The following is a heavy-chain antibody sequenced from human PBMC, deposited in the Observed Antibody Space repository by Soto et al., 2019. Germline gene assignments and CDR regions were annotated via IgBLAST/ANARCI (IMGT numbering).Heavy chain of an antibody. CDR2: ISPYNDIT. J-gene: IGHJ6*02. Sequence: QVQLEQSGVEVKKPGASVKVTCKASGHTLWNYGISWVRQAPGQGLERMGWISPYNDITNYAQKFQGRVTMTTDISTSTAYMELRSLSSDDTAVDYCARLSTSGYHTHFYQGMDVWGQGTTVTVSS. V-gene: IGHV1-18*01. CDR1: GHTLWNYG. D-gene: IGHD3-22*01. CDR3: ARLSTSGYHTHFYQGMDV.